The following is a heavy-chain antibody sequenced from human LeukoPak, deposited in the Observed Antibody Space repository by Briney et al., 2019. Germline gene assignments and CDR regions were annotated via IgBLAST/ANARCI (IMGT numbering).Heavy chain of an antibody. Sequence: SETLSLTCTVSGGSISSYYWSWIRQPPGKGLEWIGYIYYSGSTNCNPSLKSRVTISVDTSKNQFSLKLSSVTAADTAVYYCARRSPVALDYWGQGTLVTVSS. D-gene: IGHD6-19*01. V-gene: IGHV4-59*08. CDR1: GGSISSYY. CDR2: IYYSGST. J-gene: IGHJ4*02. CDR3: ARRSPVALDY.